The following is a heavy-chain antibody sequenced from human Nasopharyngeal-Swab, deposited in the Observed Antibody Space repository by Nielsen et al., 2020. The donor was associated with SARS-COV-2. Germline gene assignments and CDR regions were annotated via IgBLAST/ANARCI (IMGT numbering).Heavy chain of an antibody. CDR1: GFTFSSYS. D-gene: IGHD6-13*01. CDR2: ISSSSSYI. CDR3: AREEGSSWHYFDY. Sequence: GKSLKISCAASGFTFSSYSMNWVRQAPGKGLEWVSSISSSSSYIYYADSVKGRFTISRDNAKNSLYLQMNSLRAEDTAVYYCAREEGSSWHYFDYWGQGTLVTVSS. V-gene: IGHV3-21*01. J-gene: IGHJ4*02.